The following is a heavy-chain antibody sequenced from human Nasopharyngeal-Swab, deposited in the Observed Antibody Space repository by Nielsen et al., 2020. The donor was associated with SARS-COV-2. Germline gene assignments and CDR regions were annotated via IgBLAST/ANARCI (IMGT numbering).Heavy chain of an antibody. CDR2: ISGSGGST. CDR1: GFTFSSYA. Sequence: GESLKISCAASGFTFSSYAMSWVRQAPGKGLEWVSAISGSGGSTYYADSVKGRFTISRDNSKNTLYLQMNSLRAEDTAVYYCAKRIAAAGFDYWGQGTLVTVSS. CDR3: AKRIAAAGFDY. V-gene: IGHV3-23*01. D-gene: IGHD6-13*01. J-gene: IGHJ4*02.